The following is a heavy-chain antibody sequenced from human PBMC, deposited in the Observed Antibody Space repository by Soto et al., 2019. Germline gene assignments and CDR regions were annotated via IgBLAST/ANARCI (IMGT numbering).Heavy chain of an antibody. J-gene: IGHJ3*02. V-gene: IGHV3-21*01. CDR2: ISSSSSYI. Sequence: GGSLRLSCAASGFTFSSYSMNWVRQAPGKGLEWVSSISSSSSYIYYADSVKGRFTISRDNAKNSPYLQMNSLRAEDTAVYYCAREGGDYVGAFDIWGQGTMVTVSS. CDR1: GFTFSSYS. CDR3: AREGGDYVGAFDI. D-gene: IGHD4-17*01.